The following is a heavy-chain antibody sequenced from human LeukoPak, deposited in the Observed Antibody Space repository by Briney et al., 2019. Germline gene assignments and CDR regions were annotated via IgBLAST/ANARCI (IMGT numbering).Heavy chain of an antibody. D-gene: IGHD6-25*01. J-gene: IGHJ4*02. Sequence: GGSLRLSCAASGFTVSINYMSWVRQAPGKGLEWVSIIYSGGETYYGDSVKGRFIISRDNSKNTFYLQMSSLRAEDTAVYYCALIRGSGYPLIYWGQGTLVTVSS. CDR2: IYSGGET. CDR1: GFTVSINY. V-gene: IGHV3-66*01. CDR3: ALIRGSGYPLIY.